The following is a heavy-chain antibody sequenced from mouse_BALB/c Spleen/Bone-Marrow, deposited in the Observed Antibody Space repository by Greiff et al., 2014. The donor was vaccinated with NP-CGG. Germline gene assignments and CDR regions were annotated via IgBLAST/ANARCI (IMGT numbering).Heavy chain of an antibody. CDR2: IDPAXGNX. D-gene: IGHD1-1*01. J-gene: IGHJ3*01. Sequence: EVKLVESGAELVKPGASVKLSCTASGFNIKDTYMHWVKQRPEQGLEWIGRIDPAXGNXXXXXXXXGXATXXAXTSSNTAYLQLSSLTSEDTAVYYCAIFIPLTQFAYWGQGTLVTVSA. CDR3: AIFIPLTQFAY. V-gene: IGHV14-3*02. CDR1: GFNIKDTY.